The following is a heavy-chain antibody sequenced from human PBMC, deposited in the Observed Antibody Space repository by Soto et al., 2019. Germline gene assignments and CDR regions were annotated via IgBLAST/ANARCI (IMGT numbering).Heavy chain of an antibody. J-gene: IGHJ4*02. CDR2: ISSSSSYI. D-gene: IGHD1-26*01. CDR3: ARDWDSGSYPFDY. V-gene: IGHV3-21*01. Sequence: EVQLVESGGGLVKPGGSLRLSCAASGFTFSSYSMNWVRQAPGKGLEWVSSISSSSSYIYYADSVKGRFTISRDNAKNSLYLQMNSLRAEDTAVYYCARDWDSGSYPFDYWGQGTLVTVSS. CDR1: GFTFSSYS.